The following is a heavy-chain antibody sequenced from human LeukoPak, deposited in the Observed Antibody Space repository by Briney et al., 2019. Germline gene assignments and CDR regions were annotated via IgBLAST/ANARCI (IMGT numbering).Heavy chain of an antibody. CDR3: ASGGYCGSTSCYPNWFDP. D-gene: IGHD2-2*01. J-gene: IGHJ5*02. Sequence: LETLSLTCAVSRGALSRYHWSWVRQPPGQGLEWIGDISDSGSTNYTPSLKTRVTISLDTSKTQFSPKLSSVTAADTAVYYCASGGYCGSTSCYPNWFDPWGQGTPVTASS. CDR2: ISDSGST. V-gene: IGHV4-59*01. CDR1: RGALSRYH.